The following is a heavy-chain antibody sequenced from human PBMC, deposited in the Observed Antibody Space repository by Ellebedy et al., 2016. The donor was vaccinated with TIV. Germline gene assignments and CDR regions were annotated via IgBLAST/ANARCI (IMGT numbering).Heavy chain of an antibody. CDR2: INPSGGST. J-gene: IGHJ4*02. CDR3: ARVMVGATSLDY. Sequence: ASVKVSCXASGYTFTSYYMHWVRQAPGQGLEWMGIINPSGGSTSYAQKFQGRVTMTRDTSTSTVYMELSSLRSEDTAVYYCARVMVGATSLDYWGQGTLVTVSS. D-gene: IGHD1-26*01. CDR1: GYTFTSYY. V-gene: IGHV1-46*01.